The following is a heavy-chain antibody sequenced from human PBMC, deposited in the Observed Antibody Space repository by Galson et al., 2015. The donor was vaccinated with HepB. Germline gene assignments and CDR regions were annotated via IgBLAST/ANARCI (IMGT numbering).Heavy chain of an antibody. Sequence: SLRLSCAASGFTFDSYAMHWVRQAPGKGLEWLSLMSYDEKNTYYADSVKGRFTISRDNSKNTLYLQMNSLRVDDTAVYFCAKVVVLSATHLGEEDSDAWGQGTLVTVSS. D-gene: IGHD2-15*01. CDR2: MSYDEKNT. V-gene: IGHV3-30*04. CDR3: AKVVVLSATHLGEEDSDA. CDR1: GFTFDSYA. J-gene: IGHJ5*02.